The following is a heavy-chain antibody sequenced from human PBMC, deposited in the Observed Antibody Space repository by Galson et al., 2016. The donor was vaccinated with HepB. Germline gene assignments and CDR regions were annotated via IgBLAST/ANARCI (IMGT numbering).Heavy chain of an antibody. D-gene: IGHD3-16*01. CDR2: ISYSGST. CDR1: GGSISSYY. CDR3: ARERAGGSPWNAFDI. Sequence: SETLSLTCTVSGGSISSYYWSCIRQPPGKGLEWIGYISYSGSTNYNPSLKSRVTISVDTSKNQFSLKLSSVTAADTAVYYCARERAGGSPWNAFDIWGQGTMITVSS. J-gene: IGHJ3*02. V-gene: IGHV4-59*01.